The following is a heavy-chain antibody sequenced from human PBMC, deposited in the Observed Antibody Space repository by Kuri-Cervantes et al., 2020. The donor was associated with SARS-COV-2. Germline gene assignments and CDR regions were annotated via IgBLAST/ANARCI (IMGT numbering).Heavy chain of an antibody. Sequence: ASVKVSCKFSTSIFTDYYIHWVRQAPGRGLEWMGWINCKSGATNHAQRFQGRVTMTRDTSIRTAYMELTGLKSDDTAVYYCARDRRAWNSFDSWGQGTLVTVSS. V-gene: IGHV1-2*02. CDR3: ARDRRAWNSFDS. D-gene: IGHD1-1*01. J-gene: IGHJ4*02. CDR2: INCKSGAT. CDR1: TSIFTDYY.